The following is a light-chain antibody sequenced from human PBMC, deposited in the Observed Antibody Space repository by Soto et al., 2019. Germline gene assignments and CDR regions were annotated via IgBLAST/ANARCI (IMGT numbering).Light chain of an antibody. V-gene: IGKV4-1*01. CDR3: HKHYSPPFT. J-gene: IGKJ3*01. Sequence: DIVMTQSPDSLAVSLGERATIHCRSSQSVLSSFSNKSNLTWYKQRPGQPPKLLIYWASIRGSGVPDRFSGSGSGTDFTLTISSLQAEDVAVYYCHKHYSPPFTFGPGTKVDIK. CDR2: WAS. CDR1: QSVLSSFSNKSN.